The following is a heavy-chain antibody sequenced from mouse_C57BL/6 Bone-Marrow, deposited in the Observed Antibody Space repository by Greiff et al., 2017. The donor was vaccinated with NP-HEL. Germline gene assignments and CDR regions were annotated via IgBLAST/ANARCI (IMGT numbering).Heavy chain of an antibody. CDR1: GYSITSGYD. D-gene: IGHD1-1*01. CDR2: ISYSGST. Sequence: VQLQQSGPGMVKPSQSLSLTCTVTGYSITSGYDWHWIRHFPGNKLEWMGYISYSGSTNYNPSLKSRISITHDTSKNHFFLKLNSVTTEDTATYYCAREGLRDYFDYWGQGTTLTVSS. J-gene: IGHJ2*01. V-gene: IGHV3-1*01. CDR3: AREGLRDYFDY.